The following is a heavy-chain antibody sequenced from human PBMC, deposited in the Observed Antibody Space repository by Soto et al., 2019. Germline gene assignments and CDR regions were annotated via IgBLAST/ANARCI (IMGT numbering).Heavy chain of an antibody. D-gene: IGHD2-2*01. CDR1: GGTFSSYT. CDR3: ARACSTSCQGPYYYYGMDV. CDR2: IIPILGIA. J-gene: IGHJ6*02. Sequence: GASVKVSCKASGGTFSSYTISWVRQAPGQGLEWMGRIIPILGIANYAQKFQGRVTITADKSTSTAYMELSSLRSEDTAVYYCARACSTSCQGPYYYYGMDVWGQGTTVTVSS. V-gene: IGHV1-69*02.